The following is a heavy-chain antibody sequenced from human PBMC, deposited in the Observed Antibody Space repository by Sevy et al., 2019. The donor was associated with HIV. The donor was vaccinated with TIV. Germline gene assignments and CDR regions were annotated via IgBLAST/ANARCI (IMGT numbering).Heavy chain of an antibody. CDR3: ARDLRPHLLYSDFWSGYSGMDV. CDR2: ISFDGSHK. D-gene: IGHD3-3*01. CDR1: AFTFSTYC. J-gene: IGHJ6*02. V-gene: IGHV3-30*03. Sequence: GGSLRLSCVASAFTFSTYCMHWVRQAPGKGLEWVSVISFDGSHKYYADSVKGRCTVSRDNSKNTLKLQMNSLRAEDTAVYYCARDLRPHLLYSDFWSGYSGMDVWGQGTTVTVSS.